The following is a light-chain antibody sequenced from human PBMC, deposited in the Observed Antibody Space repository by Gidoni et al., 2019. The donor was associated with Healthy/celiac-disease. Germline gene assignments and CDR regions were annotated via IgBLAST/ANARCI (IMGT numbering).Light chain of an antibody. CDR1: QSISSW. J-gene: IGKJ2*01. CDR3: QQYNSYSLYT. V-gene: IGKV1-5*03. Sequence: DIQMIPSSSTLSASVGDRVTITCRASQSISSWLAWYQQKPGKAPKLLIYKASSLESGVPSRFSGSGSGTEFTLTISSLQPDDFATYYCQQYNSYSLYTFGQGTKLEIK. CDR2: KAS.